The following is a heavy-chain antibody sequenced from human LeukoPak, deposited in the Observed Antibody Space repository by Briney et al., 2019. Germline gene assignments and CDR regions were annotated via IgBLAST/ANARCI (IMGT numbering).Heavy chain of an antibody. D-gene: IGHD3-9*01. CDR3: ARNTPDIFLEG. Sequence: PGGSLRLSCAAYGFTFSRHWMSWVRQAPGKGLEWVSSISSSSSYIYYADSVKGRFTISRDNAKNSLYLQMNSLRAEDTAVYYCARNTPDIFLEGWGRGTLVTVSS. J-gene: IGHJ4*02. CDR2: ISSSSSYI. V-gene: IGHV3-21*01. CDR1: GFTFSRHW.